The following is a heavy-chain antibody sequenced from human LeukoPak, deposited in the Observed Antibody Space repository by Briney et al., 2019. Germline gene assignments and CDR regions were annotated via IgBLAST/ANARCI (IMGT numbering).Heavy chain of an antibody. CDR3: ARLGGSYALGY. J-gene: IGHJ4*02. CDR1: GGSISSSSYY. Sequence: SETLSLTCTVSGGSISSSSYYWGWIRQPPGKGPEWIGSIYYSGSTYYNPSLKSRVTISVDTSKNQFSLKLSSVTAADTAVYYCARLGGSYALGYWGQGTLVTVSS. CDR2: IYYSGST. D-gene: IGHD1-26*01. V-gene: IGHV4-39*01.